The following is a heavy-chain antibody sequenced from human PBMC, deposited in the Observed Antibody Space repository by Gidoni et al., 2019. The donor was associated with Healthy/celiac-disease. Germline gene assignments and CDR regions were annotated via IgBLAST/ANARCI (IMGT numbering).Heavy chain of an antibody. CDR2: ISPILGIA. D-gene: IGHD4-17*01. V-gene: IGHV1-69*04. J-gene: IGHJ4*02. CDR1: GVTFSSYA. Sequence: QVQLVQSGAEVKKPGAAGEVYCKSSGVTFSSYAISLVRQAPGQGLECMGRISPILGIANYAQKFQGRVTSTADKSTSTAYMELSSLSSEDTAVYYCARGVTTLVGFDYWGQGTLVTVSS. CDR3: ARGVTTLVGFDY.